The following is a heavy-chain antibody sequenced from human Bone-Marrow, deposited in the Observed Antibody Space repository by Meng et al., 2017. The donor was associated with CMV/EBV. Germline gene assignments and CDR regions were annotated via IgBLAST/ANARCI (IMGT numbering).Heavy chain of an antibody. V-gene: IGHV1-46*01. Sequence: ASVKVSCKASGYTFTGYYMHWVRQAPGQGLEWMGIINPSGGSTSYAQKFQGRVTMTRDTSTSTVYMELSSLRSEDTAVYYCATDRKQLVGYYYYGMDVWGQGTTVTVSS. CDR1: GYTFTGYY. CDR3: ATDRKQLVGYYYYGMDV. J-gene: IGHJ6*02. D-gene: IGHD6-6*01. CDR2: INPSGGST.